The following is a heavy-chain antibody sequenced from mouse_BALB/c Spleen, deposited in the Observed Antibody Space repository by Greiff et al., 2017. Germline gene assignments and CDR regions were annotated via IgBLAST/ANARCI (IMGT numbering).Heavy chain of an antibody. V-gene: IGHV5-17*02. Sequence: EVMLVESGGGLVQPGGSRKLSCAASGFTFSSFGMHWVRQAPEKGLEWVAYISSGSSTIYYADTVKGRFTISRDNPKNTLFLQMTSLRSEDTAMYYCARTPWDWYFDVWGAGTTVTVSS. CDR2: ISSGSSTI. CDR1: GFTFSSFG. CDR3: ARTPWDWYFDV. J-gene: IGHJ1*01.